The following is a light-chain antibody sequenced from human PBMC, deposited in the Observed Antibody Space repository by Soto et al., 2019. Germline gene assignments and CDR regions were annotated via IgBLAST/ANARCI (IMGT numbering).Light chain of an antibody. CDR3: QESSNWPPIS. Sequence: EIVLPQSPATLSLSPGERAALSGRVSQSVRSYLAWYPQIPGQAPRLLIYDASNRATGIPARFSGSGSGTDFTLTIRSLEPEDLAVYYCQESSNWPPISVGEGKRLAIK. V-gene: IGKV3-11*01. CDR1: QSVRSY. CDR2: DAS. J-gene: IGKJ5*01.